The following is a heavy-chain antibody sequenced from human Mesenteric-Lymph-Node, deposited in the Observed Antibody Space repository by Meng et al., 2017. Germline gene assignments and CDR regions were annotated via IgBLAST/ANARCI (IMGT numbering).Heavy chain of an antibody. CDR2: IKEDGNEK. D-gene: IGHD7-27*01. J-gene: IGHJ4*02. CDR1: GFTFSSYW. V-gene: IGHV3-7*03. CDR3: ARDHWGVIDY. Sequence: GESLKISCAVSGFTFSSYWMSWVRQAPGKGLEWVANIKEDGNEKYYVDSLKGRFSISRDNAKNSLYLQMNSLRSEDTAVYYCARDHWGVIDYWGQGTLVTVSS.